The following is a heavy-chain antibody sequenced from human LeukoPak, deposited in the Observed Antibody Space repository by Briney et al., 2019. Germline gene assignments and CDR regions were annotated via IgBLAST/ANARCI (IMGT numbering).Heavy chain of an antibody. D-gene: IGHD4-17*01. V-gene: IGHV4-34*01. J-gene: IGHJ5*02. CDR1: GGSFSGYY. CDR2: INYSGST. Sequence: SETLSLTFAVYGGSFSGYYWSWIRQPPGKGLEWIGEINYSGSTNYNPSLKSRLTISVDTSKNQFSLKLSSVTAADTAVYYCARLMTTATAWGQGTLVTVSS. CDR3: ARLMTTATA.